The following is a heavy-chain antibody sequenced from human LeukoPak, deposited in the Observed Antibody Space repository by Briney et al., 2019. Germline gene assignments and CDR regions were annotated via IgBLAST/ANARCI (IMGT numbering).Heavy chain of an antibody. V-gene: IGHV3-21*04. CDR2: ISSSSSYI. Sequence: GGSLRLSCAAPRFTFSSYSMNWVRQAPGKGLEWVSFISSSSSYIFYADSVKGRFTISRDNAKNSLYLQMNSLRVDDTAVYYCARDYGYTPYYFDYWGQGTLVTVSS. J-gene: IGHJ4*01. D-gene: IGHD5-18*01. CDR1: RFTFSSYS. CDR3: ARDYGYTPYYFDY.